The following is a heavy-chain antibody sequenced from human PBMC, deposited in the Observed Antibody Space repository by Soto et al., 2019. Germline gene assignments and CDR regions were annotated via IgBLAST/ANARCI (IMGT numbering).Heavy chain of an antibody. CDR2: ISGSGAST. V-gene: IGHV3-23*01. CDR3: GKGTRAAAGTTLTDC. J-gene: IGHJ4*02. Sequence: EVQLLESGGGLVQPGGSLRLSCAGSGFTFSSYAMNWVRQAPGKGLEWVSVISGSGASTYYADSVKGRFTISRDNSKNTLYLQVNSLRAEDTAVYYCGKGTRAAAGTTLTDCWGQGTLVTVSS. CDR1: GFTFSSYA. D-gene: IGHD6-13*01.